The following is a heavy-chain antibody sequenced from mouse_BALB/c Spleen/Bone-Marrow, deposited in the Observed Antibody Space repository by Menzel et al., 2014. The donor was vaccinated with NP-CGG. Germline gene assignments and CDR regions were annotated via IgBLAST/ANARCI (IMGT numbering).Heavy chain of an antibody. J-gene: IGHJ3*01. CDR1: GFTFTDYY. D-gene: IGHD2-1*01. V-gene: IGHV7-3*02. CDR2: IRNKANGYTT. CDR3: ARGAYGNYFAWFAY. Sequence: EVQVVESGGGLVQPGGSLILSCATSGFTFTDYYMSWVRQPPGKALEWLGFIRNKANGYTTEYSASVKGRFTISRDNSQSILYLQMNTLRAEDSATYYCARGAYGNYFAWFAYWGQGTLVTVSA.